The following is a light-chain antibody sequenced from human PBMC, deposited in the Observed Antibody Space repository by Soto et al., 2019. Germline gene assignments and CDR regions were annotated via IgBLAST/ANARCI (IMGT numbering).Light chain of an antibody. J-gene: IGKJ5*01. CDR3: QQLHDYPIA. Sequence: ILLTQSPSALSASVGDRVTITGRASQGIDSSFAWYQQKPGKAPKLLIYAASSLQSGVPSRFSGSGSGTDFTLTISSLQPEDFATYYCQQLHDYPIAFGQGTRLEI. V-gene: IGKV1-9*01. CDR2: AAS. CDR1: QGIDSS.